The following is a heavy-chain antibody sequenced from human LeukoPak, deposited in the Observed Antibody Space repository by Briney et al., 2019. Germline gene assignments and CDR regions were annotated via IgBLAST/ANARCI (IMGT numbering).Heavy chain of an antibody. CDR2: IYYSGST. Sequence: SETLSLTCTVSGGSISSYFWSWIRQPPGKGLEWIEYIYYSGSTNYNPSLNSRVTISVDTSKNHFSLKLSSVTAADTAVYYCARTTDDDAFDIWGQGTMVTVSS. D-gene: IGHD4-17*01. CDR1: GGSISSYF. CDR3: ARTTDDDAFDI. J-gene: IGHJ3*02. V-gene: IGHV4-59*01.